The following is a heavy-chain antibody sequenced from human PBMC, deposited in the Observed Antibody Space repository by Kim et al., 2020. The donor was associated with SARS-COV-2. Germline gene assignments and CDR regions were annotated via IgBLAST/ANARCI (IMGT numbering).Heavy chain of an antibody. V-gene: IGHV3-21*01. Sequence: GGSLRLSCAASGFTFSSYSMNWVRQAPGKGLEWVSSISSSSSYIYYADSVKGRFTISRDNAKNSLYLQMNSLRAEDTAVYYCAREITMIVGDAFDIWGQGTMVTVSS. CDR1: GFTFSSYS. CDR2: ISSSSSYI. D-gene: IGHD3-22*01. CDR3: AREITMIVGDAFDI. J-gene: IGHJ3*02.